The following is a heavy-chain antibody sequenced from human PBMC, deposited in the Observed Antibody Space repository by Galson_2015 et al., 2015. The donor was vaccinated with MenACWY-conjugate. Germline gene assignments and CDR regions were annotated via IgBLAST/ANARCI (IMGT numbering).Heavy chain of an antibody. CDR2: ISSSSNTI. CDR1: GFTFRRFG. Sequence: SLRLSCAASGFTFRRFGMHWVRQAPGKGLEWVSYISSSSNTIRYADSVKGRFTISRDNAKNSLYLQMNSLRAEDTAVYYCASRDSSSWYRQYFQHWGQGTLVTVSS. CDR3: ASRDSSSWYRQYFQH. D-gene: IGHD6-13*01. J-gene: IGHJ1*01. V-gene: IGHV3-48*01.